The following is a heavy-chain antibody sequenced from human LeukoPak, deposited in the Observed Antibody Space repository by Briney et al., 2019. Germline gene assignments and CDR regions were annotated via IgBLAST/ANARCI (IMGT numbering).Heavy chain of an antibody. V-gene: IGHV3-15*01. J-gene: IGHJ4*02. Sequence: GGSLRLSCAASGFTFSNAWMSWVRQAPGKGLEWVGRIKSKTDGGTTDYAAPVKGRFTISRDDSENTLYLQMNSLKTEDTAVYYCTRVDVDTAMVFDYWGQGTLVTVSS. D-gene: IGHD5-18*01. CDR3: TRVDVDTAMVFDY. CDR1: GFTFSNAW. CDR2: IKSKTDGGTT.